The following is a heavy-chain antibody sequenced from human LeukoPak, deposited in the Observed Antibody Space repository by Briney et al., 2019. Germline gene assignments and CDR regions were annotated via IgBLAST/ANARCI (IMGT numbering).Heavy chain of an antibody. Sequence: PSETLSLTCAVYGGSFSGYYWSWIRQPPGKGLEWIGEINHSGSTNYNPSLKSRVTISVDTSKNQFSLKLSSVTAADTAVYYCARSTLPFDIWGQGTMVTVSS. J-gene: IGHJ3*02. V-gene: IGHV4-34*01. D-gene: IGHD5/OR15-5a*01. CDR2: INHSGST. CDR3: ARSTLPFDI. CDR1: GGSFSGYY.